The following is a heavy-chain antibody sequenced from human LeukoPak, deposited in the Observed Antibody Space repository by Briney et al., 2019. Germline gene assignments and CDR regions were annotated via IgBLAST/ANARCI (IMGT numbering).Heavy chain of an antibody. D-gene: IGHD3-3*01. CDR1: GFTFSTYA. J-gene: IGHJ4*02. Sequence: GGSLRLSCAASGFTFSTYAMSWVRQAAGKGLEWVSLISGSGGGTYYADSVKGRFTISRDNSKNTLYLQLNSLRVEDTAVYYCAKERLRFLEWLLSGDYWGQGTLVTVSS. V-gene: IGHV3-23*01. CDR3: AKERLRFLEWLLSGDY. CDR2: ISGSGGGT.